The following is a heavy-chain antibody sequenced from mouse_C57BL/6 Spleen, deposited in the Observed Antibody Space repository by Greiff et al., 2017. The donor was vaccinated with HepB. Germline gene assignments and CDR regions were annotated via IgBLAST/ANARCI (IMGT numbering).Heavy chain of an antibody. CDR2: ISNGGGST. Sequence: EVKLMESGGGLVQPGGSLKLSCAASGFTFSDYYMYWVRQTPEKRLEWVAYISNGGGSTYYPDTVKGRFTISRDNAKNTLYLQMSRLKSEDTAMYDCARHVYTLDWYFDVWGTGTTVTVSS. J-gene: IGHJ1*03. V-gene: IGHV5-12*01. D-gene: IGHD2-12*01. CDR1: GFTFSDYY. CDR3: ARHVYTLDWYFDV.